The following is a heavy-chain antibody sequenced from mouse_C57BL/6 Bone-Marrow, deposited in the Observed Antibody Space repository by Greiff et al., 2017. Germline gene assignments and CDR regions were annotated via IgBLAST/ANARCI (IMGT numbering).Heavy chain of an antibody. V-gene: IGHV1-15*01. D-gene: IGHD2-1*01. CDR3: TRFDFYRSFDY. CDR1: GYTFTDYE. CDR2: IDPESGGT. J-gene: IGHJ2*01. Sequence: ESGAELVRPGASVTLSCKSSGYTFTDYEMHGVKQTPVHGLEWIGAIDPESGGTAYNQKFKGKSILTANKSSKPAYMNHSGLTTEDSAVYYCTRFDFYRSFDYWGQGTTLTVSS.